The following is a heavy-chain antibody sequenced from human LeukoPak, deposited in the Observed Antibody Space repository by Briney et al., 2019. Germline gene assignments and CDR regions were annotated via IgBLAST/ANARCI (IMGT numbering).Heavy chain of an antibody. CDR1: GGSFSGYY. CDR2: INHSGST. D-gene: IGHD2-15*01. CDR3: ARGALGYCSGGSCYSGYWFDP. Sequence: SETLSLTCAVYGGSFSGYYWSWTRQPPGKGLEWIGEINHSGSTNYNPSLKSRVTISVDTSKNQFSLKLSSVTAADTAVYYCARGALGYCSGGSCYSGYWFDPWGQGTLVTVSS. V-gene: IGHV4-34*01. J-gene: IGHJ5*02.